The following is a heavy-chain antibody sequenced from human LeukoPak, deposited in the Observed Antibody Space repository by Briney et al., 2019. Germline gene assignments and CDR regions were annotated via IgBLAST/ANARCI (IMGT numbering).Heavy chain of an antibody. CDR1: GGSISSYY. Sequence: SETLSLTCTVSGGSISSYYWSWIRQPPGKGLEWIGYIYYSGSTNYNPSLKSRVTISVDTSKNQFSLKLSSVTAADTAVYYCARDLGGRAGLGFNWFDPWGQGTLVTVSS. V-gene: IGHV4-59*01. D-gene: IGHD3-10*01. CDR2: IYYSGST. J-gene: IGHJ5*02. CDR3: ARDLGGRAGLGFNWFDP.